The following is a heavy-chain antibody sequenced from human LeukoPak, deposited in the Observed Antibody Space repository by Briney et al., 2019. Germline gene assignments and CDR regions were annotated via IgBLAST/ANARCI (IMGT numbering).Heavy chain of an antibody. D-gene: IGHD6-19*01. V-gene: IGHV1-8*01. Sequence: ASVKVSCKASGYTFTSYDINWVRQATGQGLEWMGWVNPNSGNTGYAQKFQGRVTMTRNTSISTAYMELSSLRSEDTAVYYCARSVAGTDYFDYWGQGTLVTVSS. CDR3: ARSVAGTDYFDY. J-gene: IGHJ4*02. CDR2: VNPNSGNT. CDR1: GYTFTSYD.